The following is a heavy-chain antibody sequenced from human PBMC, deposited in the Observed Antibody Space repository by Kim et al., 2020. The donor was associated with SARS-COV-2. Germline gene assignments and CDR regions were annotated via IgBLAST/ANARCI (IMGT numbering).Heavy chain of an antibody. Sequence: ASVKVSCKASGYTFTGQYMHWVRQAPGQGLEWMGWINPKTGGTNYAQKFQGRVTMTRDTSITTAYMELSSLRSDDTAIYFCARAEEGDWGQGILVTVSS. CDR2: INPKTGGT. D-gene: IGHD3-16*01. CDR3: ARAEEGD. V-gene: IGHV1-2*02. J-gene: IGHJ4*02. CDR1: GYTFTGQY.